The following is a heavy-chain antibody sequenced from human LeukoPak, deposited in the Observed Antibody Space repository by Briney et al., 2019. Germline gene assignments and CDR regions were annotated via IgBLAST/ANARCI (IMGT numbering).Heavy chain of an antibody. CDR3: ARAAGYGDYRCFDY. Sequence: GGSLRLSCAASGFTFSSYGMHWVRQAPGKGLEWVAVISYDGNNKFYADSVKGRFTISRDNAKNSLSLQMNSLRAGDTAVYYCARAAGYGDYRCFDYWGQGTLVTVSS. CDR2: ISYDGNNK. CDR1: GFTFSSYG. V-gene: IGHV3-30*03. D-gene: IGHD4-17*01. J-gene: IGHJ4*02.